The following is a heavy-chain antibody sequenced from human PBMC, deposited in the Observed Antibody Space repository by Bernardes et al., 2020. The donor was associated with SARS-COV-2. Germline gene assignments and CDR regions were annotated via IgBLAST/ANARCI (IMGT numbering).Heavy chain of an antibody. CDR2: IYYSGST. D-gene: IGHD2-2*02. CDR1: GGSISSYY. J-gene: IGHJ6*03. Sequence: SEPLSLTCTVSGGSISSYYWSWIRQPPGKGLEWIGYIYYSGSTNYNPSLKSRVTISVDTSKNQFSLKLSSVTAADTAVYYCARVPPRYCSSTSCYTYYYYYMDVWGKGTTVTVSS. V-gene: IGHV4-59*01. CDR3: ARVPPRYCSSTSCYTYYYYYMDV.